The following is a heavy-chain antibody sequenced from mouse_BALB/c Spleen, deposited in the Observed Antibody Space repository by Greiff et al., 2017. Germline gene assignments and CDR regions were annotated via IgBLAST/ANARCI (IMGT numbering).Heavy chain of an antibody. CDR3: ARSGTYYAMDY. D-gene: IGHD4-1*01. CDR2: ISSGSSTI. Sequence: EVHLVESGGGLVQPGGSRKLSCAASGFTFSSFGMHWVRQAPGKGLEWVAYISSGSSTIYYADTVKGRFTISRDNPKNTLFLQMTSLRSEDTAMYYCARSGTYYAMDYWGQGTSVTVSS. V-gene: IGHV5-17*02. J-gene: IGHJ4*01. CDR1: GFTFSSFG.